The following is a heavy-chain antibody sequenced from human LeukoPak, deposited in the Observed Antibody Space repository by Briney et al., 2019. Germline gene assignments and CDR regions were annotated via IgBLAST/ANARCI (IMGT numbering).Heavy chain of an antibody. J-gene: IGHJ3*01. D-gene: IGHD1-1*01. V-gene: IGHV3-23*01. CDR2: ISGSGGGT. Sequence: AGGSLILSCAASGFMFSSHGMSWVRQAPGKGLEWVSAISGSGGGTFYAGSVKGRFTISRDNPKNTVYLQMNNLRVEDTATYYCAKVLGNWDAFDVWGQGTLVTVSA. CDR1: GFMFSSHG. CDR3: AKVLGNWDAFDV.